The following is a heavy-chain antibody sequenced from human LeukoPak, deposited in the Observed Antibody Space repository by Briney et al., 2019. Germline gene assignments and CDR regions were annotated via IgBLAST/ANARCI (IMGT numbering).Heavy chain of an antibody. CDR3: AKGGPTGSNYFDF. D-gene: IGHD1-26*01. J-gene: IGHJ4*02. CDR1: GFTFSSYA. CDR2: ISYDGSNK. Sequence: GGSLRLSCAASGFTFSSYAMHWVRQAPGKGLEWVAVISYDGSNKYYANSVKGRFTISGDNSKNTLYLQMNSLRADDTAVYYCAKGGPTGSNYFDFWGQGTLVTVSS. V-gene: IGHV3-30*04.